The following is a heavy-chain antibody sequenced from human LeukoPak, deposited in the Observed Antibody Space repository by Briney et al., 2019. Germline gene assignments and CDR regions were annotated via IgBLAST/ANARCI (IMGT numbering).Heavy chain of an antibody. CDR1: GGTFSSYA. J-gene: IGHJ4*02. CDR2: IIPIFGTA. V-gene: IGHV1-69*06. D-gene: IGHD2-15*01. Sequence: ASVKVSCKASGGTFSSYAISWVRQAPGQGLEWMGGIIPIFGTANYAQKFQGRVTITADKSTSTAYMELSGLRSEDAAVYYCAKAPVTSCRGAFCYPFDYWDQGTLVTVSS. CDR3: AKAPVTSCRGAFCYPFDY.